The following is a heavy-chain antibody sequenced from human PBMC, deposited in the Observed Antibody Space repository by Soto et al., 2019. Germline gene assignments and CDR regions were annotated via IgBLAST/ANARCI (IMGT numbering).Heavy chain of an antibody. CDR3: ARHYNSGSYPLDY. J-gene: IGHJ4*02. V-gene: IGHV4-59*08. Sequence: LSLTCTVSGASISSYHGSWIRQPPGKGLEWIGNIYSSGGTNYNPSLKSRVTISVDPSKNQFSLKLSSVTAADSAVYYCARHYNSGSYPLDYWGQGALVTVSS. CDR1: GASISSYH. CDR2: IYSSGGT. D-gene: IGHD3-10*01.